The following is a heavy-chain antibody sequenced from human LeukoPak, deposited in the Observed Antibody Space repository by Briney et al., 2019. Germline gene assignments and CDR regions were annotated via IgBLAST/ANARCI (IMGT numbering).Heavy chain of an antibody. CDR2: INHSGST. CDR3: ARVVGSTLLYYFDY. V-gene: IGHV4-34*01. CDR1: GGSVSGYY. D-gene: IGHD1-26*01. J-gene: IGHJ4*02. Sequence: SSETLSLTCAVYGGSVSGYYWSWIRQPPGKGLEWIGEINHSGSTNYNPSLKSRVTISVDTSKNQFSLKLSSVTAADTAVYYCARVVGSTLLYYFDYWGQGTLVTVSS.